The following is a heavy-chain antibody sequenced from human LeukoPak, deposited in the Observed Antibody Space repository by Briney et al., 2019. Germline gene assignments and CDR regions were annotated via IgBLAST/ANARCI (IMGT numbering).Heavy chain of an antibody. CDR1: GYTFTSYY. J-gene: IGHJ4*02. D-gene: IGHD3-3*01. CDR3: ARDLSSVDFWSGYYYYFDY. Sequence: ASVKVSCKASGYTFTSYYMHWVRQAPRQGLEWMGIINPSGGSTSYAQKFQGRVTMTRDTSTSTVYMELSSLRSEDTAVYYCARDLSSVDFWSGYYYYFDYWGQGTLVTVSS. CDR2: INPSGGST. V-gene: IGHV1-46*03.